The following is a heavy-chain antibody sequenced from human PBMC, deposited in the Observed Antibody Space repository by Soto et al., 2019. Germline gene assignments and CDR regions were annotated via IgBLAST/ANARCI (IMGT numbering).Heavy chain of an antibody. V-gene: IGHV1-2*02. CDR2: VNPNRGGT. Sequence: QVQLVQSGAEVKKPGASLKVSCKTSGYTFIAYYIHWVRQAPGQGLEWLGWVNPNRGGTSYAQRFQDRVTITRNTSSSTANSEPSSTTSDDTDVYNGAASDSITTSGDDWCQVTLGSDAS. CDR3: AASDSITTSGDD. D-gene: IGHD1-1*01. J-gene: IGHJ4*02. CDR1: GYTFIAYY.